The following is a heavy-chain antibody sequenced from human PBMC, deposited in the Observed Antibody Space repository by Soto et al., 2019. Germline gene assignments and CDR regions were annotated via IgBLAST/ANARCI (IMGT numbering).Heavy chain of an antibody. J-gene: IGHJ1*01. CDR1: GGSFSGYY. Sequence: SETLSHTCAVYGGSFSGYYWSWIRQPPGKGLEWIGEINHSGSTNYNPSLKSRVTISVDTSKNQFSLKLSSVTAADTAVYYCARGLEGIQLWLLDFQHWGQGTLVTVSS. CDR3: ARGLEGIQLWLLDFQH. D-gene: IGHD5-18*01. V-gene: IGHV4-34*01. CDR2: INHSGST.